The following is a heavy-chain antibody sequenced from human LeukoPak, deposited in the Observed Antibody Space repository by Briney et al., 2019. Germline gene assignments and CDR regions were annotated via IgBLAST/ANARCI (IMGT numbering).Heavy chain of an antibody. V-gene: IGHV3-53*01. CDR3: ARVWYSSRWYYYMDV. CDR1: GFTVSSNY. J-gene: IGHJ6*03. Sequence: GGSLRLSCAVSGFTVSSNYMTWVRQAPGKGLEWVSVIYSGGSTYYTDSVKGRFTISRDNSKNTLYLQMSSLRAEDTAVYYCARVWYSSRWYYYMDVWGNGTTVTVSS. D-gene: IGHD6-19*01. CDR2: IYSGGST.